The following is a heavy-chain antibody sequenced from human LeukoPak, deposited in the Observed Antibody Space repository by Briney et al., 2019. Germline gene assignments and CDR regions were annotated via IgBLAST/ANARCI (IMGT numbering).Heavy chain of an antibody. CDR1: GFTFSNAW. J-gene: IGHJ4*02. Sequence: NTGGSLRLSCAASGFTFSNAWMSWVRQAPGKGLEWVGRIKSKTDGGTTDYAAPVKGRFTISRDDSKNTLYLQMNSLKTEDTAVYYCTTVISGSYSVDYWGQGTLVTVSS. D-gene: IGHD1-26*01. V-gene: IGHV3-15*01. CDR2: IKSKTDGGTT. CDR3: TTVISGSYSVDY.